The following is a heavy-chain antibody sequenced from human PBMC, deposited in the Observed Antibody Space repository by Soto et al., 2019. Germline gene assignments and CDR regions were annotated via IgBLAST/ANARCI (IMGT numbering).Heavy chain of an antibody. Sequence: ASVKVSCKASGGTFSSYAISWVRQAPGQGLEWMGGIIPIFGTANYAQKFQGRVTITADESTSTAYMELSSLGSEDTAVYYCARGAWEEYYDSSGYYSRYFDYWGQGTLVTVSS. CDR3: ARGAWEEYYDSSGYYSRYFDY. CDR2: IIPIFGTA. D-gene: IGHD3-22*01. J-gene: IGHJ4*02. V-gene: IGHV1-69*13. CDR1: GGTFSSYA.